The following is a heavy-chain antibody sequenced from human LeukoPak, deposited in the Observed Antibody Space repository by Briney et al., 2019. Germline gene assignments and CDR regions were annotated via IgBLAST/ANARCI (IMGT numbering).Heavy chain of an antibody. CDR2: IYYSGST. CDR1: GGSISSYY. CDR3: ASYSYGFDY. Sequence: SETLSLTCTVSGGSISSYYWSWIRQPPGKGLEWIGSIYYSGSTNYNPSLKSRATISVDTSKNQFSLKLSSVTAAETAVYYCASYSYGFDYWGQGTLVTVSS. J-gene: IGHJ4*02. D-gene: IGHD5-18*01. V-gene: IGHV4-59*01.